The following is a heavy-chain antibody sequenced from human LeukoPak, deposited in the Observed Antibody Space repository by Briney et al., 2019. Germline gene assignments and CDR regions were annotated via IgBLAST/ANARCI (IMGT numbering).Heavy chain of an antibody. CDR2: IDPNSGGT. D-gene: IGHD2-2*01. Sequence: ASVRVSCKASGYTFTGYYMHWVRQAPGQGLEWMGWIDPNSGGTNYAQKFQGRVTMTRDTSISTAYMELSRLRSDDTAVYYCARILPRGKYCSSTSCPGTYFDYWGQGTLVTVSS. J-gene: IGHJ4*02. V-gene: IGHV1-2*02. CDR3: ARILPRGKYCSSTSCPGTYFDY. CDR1: GYTFTGYY.